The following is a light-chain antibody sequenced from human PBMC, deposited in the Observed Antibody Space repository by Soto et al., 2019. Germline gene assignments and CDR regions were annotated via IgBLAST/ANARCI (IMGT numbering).Light chain of an antibody. J-gene: IGKJ1*01. CDR2: GAS. CDR3: QQYGTSPRT. Sequence: EIVLTQSPGTLSLSQGERATLSCRASQSISSSHLAWYQQKPGQAPRLLIYGASNRATGIPDRFSGSGSGTDFTLTISRLEPEDFVVYYCQQYGTSPRTFGQGTKVEIK. V-gene: IGKV3-20*01. CDR1: QSISSSH.